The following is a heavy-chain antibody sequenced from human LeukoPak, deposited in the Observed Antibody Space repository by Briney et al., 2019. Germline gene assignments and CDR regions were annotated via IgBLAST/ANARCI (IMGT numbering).Heavy chain of an antibody. Sequence: SETLSLTCTVSGGSISSGGYYWSWIRQPPGKGLEWIGNIYYIGSTYDSSSLKSRVSTSLDTSKNQFSLKLSSVTAADTAIYYCARTLAGKLVFDYWGQGTLVTVSS. J-gene: IGHJ4*02. CDR3: ARTLAGKLVFDY. CDR1: GGSISSGGYY. D-gene: IGHD6-19*01. V-gene: IGHV4-39*07. CDR2: IYYIGST.